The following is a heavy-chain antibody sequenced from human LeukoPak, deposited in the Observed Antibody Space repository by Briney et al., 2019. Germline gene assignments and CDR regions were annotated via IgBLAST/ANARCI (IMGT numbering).Heavy chain of an antibody. CDR1: GFTFSSYS. CDR3: ARAVYYYDSSGYLSVGEKSDY. J-gene: IGHJ4*02. D-gene: IGHD3-22*01. V-gene: IGHV3-21*01. Sequence: GGSLRLSCAASGFTFSSYSMNWVRQAPGKGLEWVSSISSSSSYIYYADSVKGRFTISRDNAKNSLYLQMNSLRAEDTAVYYCARAVYYYDSSGYLSVGEKSDYWGQGTLVTVSS. CDR2: ISSSSSYI.